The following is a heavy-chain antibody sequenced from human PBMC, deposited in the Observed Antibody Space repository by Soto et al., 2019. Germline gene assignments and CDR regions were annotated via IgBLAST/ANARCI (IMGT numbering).Heavy chain of an antibody. V-gene: IGHV4-31*11. CDR1: GGAISNGGYY. J-gene: IGHJ6*03. D-gene: IGHD6-13*01. CDR3: ARDSHSQQPNHRWGGGYMDV. CDR2: IYFSGST. Sequence: QVQLQESGPGLMTPSQTLSLTCAVSGGAISNGGYYWSWIRQHPGKDLEWIGSIYFSGSTYYNPSLKGRVTIFVGTTKNPFSLKRSSVTAADTAMYYCARDSHSQQPNHRWGGGYMDVWGRWTTVTVSS.